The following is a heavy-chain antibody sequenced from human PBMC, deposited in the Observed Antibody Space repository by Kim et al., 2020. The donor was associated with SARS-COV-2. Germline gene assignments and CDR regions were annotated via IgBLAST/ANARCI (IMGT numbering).Heavy chain of an antibody. J-gene: IGHJ6*02. CDR3: AKLVMASGWQGYYYYGMDV. Sequence: GGSLRLSCAASGFTFDDYAMHWVRQAPGKGLEWVSLISGDGGSTYYADSVKGRFTISRDNSKNSLYLQMNSLRTEDTALYYCAKLVMASGWQGYYYYGMDVWGQGTTVTVSS. CDR1: GFTFDDYA. CDR2: ISGDGGST. V-gene: IGHV3-43*02. D-gene: IGHD6-19*01.